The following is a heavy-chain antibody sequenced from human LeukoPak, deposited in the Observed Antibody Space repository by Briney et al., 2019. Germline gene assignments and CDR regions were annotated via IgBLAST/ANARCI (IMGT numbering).Heavy chain of an antibody. D-gene: IGHD3-9*01. CDR2: INHSGST. CDR1: GGSFSGYY. Sequence: PSETLSLTCAVYGGSFSGYYWSWIRQPPGKGLEWIGEINHSGSTNYNPSLKSRVTRSVDTSKNQFSLKLSSVTAADTAVYYCARGYDILTGYTRSFDYWGQGTLVTVSS. J-gene: IGHJ4*02. V-gene: IGHV4-34*01. CDR3: ARGYDILTGYTRSFDY.